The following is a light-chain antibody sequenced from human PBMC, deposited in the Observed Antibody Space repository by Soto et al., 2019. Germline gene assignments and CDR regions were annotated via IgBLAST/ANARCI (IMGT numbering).Light chain of an antibody. J-gene: IGLJ2*01. CDR2: QDS. CDR1: KLGDKY. CDR3: QAWDSNTGV. V-gene: IGLV3-1*01. Sequence: SYELTQPSSVSVSPGQTASITCSGDKLGDKYACWYQQKQGQSPVLVIYQDSKRPSGIPERFSGSNSGNTATLTISGTQAMDEADYYCQAWDSNTGVFGGGTKVTVL.